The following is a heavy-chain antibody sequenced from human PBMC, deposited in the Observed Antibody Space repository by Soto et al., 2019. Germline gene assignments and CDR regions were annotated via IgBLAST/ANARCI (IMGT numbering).Heavy chain of an antibody. D-gene: IGHD3-22*01. V-gene: IGHV3-33*01. J-gene: IGHJ4*02. Sequence: QVQLVESGGGVVQPGRSLRLSCATSGFTFSYYGMNWVRQAPGKGLEWVAGIWHDASKKYYQDSVKGRFTVSRDNSKSTLYRQLNSLTAEDTALYYCARDADTSGYFSYFDQWGQGTLVSVSS. CDR3: ARDADTSGYFSYFDQ. CDR1: GFTFSYYG. CDR2: IWHDASKK.